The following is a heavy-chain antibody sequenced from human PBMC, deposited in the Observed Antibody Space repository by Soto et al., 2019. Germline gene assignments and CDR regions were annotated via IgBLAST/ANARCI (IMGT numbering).Heavy chain of an antibody. J-gene: IGHJ4*02. Sequence: SETLSRTCAVYGGSFSGYYWSWIRQPPGKGLEWIGEINHSGSTNYNPSLKSRVTISVDTSKTQFSLKLSSVTAADTAVYYCARDPRSSSWYWDYWGQGTLVNVSS. CDR2: INHSGST. CDR3: ARDPRSSSWYWDY. CDR1: GGSFSGYY. D-gene: IGHD6-13*01. V-gene: IGHV4-34*01.